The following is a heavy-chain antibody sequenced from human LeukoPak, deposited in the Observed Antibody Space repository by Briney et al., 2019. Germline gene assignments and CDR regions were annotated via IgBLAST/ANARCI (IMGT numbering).Heavy chain of an antibody. Sequence: ASVKVSCKASGYIFTGYYMHWVRQAPGQGLEWMGWINPNSGDTNYAQKFQGRVAMTRDTSISTAYMELSRLRSDDTAVYYCARVRYRLAETYIDYWGQGTLATVSS. D-gene: IGHD3-16*01. CDR2: INPNSGDT. J-gene: IGHJ4*02. CDR1: GYIFTGYY. CDR3: ARVRYRLAETYIDY. V-gene: IGHV1-2*02.